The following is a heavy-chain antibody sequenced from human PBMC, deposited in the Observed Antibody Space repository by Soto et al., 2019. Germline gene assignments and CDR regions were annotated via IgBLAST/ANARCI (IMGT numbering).Heavy chain of an antibody. Sequence: HELLVQSGAEVKRPGASLKVSCKASGYSFTGYYIHWVRQAPGQGLEWMGWINPDSGATNYAQNFQGRVTLHSDTSISTASMDLTSLTSDDTAVYYCARGDYGTGGYPFPYFDYWGQGTLVIVSS. J-gene: IGHJ4*02. CDR2: INPDSGAT. D-gene: IGHD2-8*02. CDR3: ARGDYGTGGYPFPYFDY. V-gene: IGHV1-2*02. CDR1: GYSFTGYY.